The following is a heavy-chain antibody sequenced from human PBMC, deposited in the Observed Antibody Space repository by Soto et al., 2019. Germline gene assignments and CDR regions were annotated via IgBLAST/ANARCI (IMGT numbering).Heavy chain of an antibody. J-gene: IGHJ4*02. CDR2: VNQDGSQS. V-gene: IGHV3-7*01. D-gene: IGHD6-19*01. CDR1: GFRFTSHW. Sequence: EVQLVESGGGLVQPGGSLRLSCAASGFRFTSHWMSWVRQAPGKGLEWVANVNQDGSQSYLVDSVKGRFISSRDNTKNSLYLQLSSLRAEDTAVYYCVRDGIGGWHFDSWGQRTLVTVSS. CDR3: VRDGIGGWHFDS.